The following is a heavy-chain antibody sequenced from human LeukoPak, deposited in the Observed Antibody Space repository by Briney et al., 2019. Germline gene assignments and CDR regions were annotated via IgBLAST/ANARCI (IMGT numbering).Heavy chain of an antibody. CDR2: INPNSGGT. J-gene: IGHJ4*02. CDR1: GYTFTGYY. CDR3: ARDSIAAAGESFDY. V-gene: IGHV1-2*02. Sequence: APVKVSCKASGYTFTGYYMHWVRQAPGQGLEWMGWINPNSGGTNYAQKFQGRVTMTRDTSISTAYMELSRLRSDDTAVYYCARDSIAAAGESFDYWGQGTLVTVSS. D-gene: IGHD6-13*01.